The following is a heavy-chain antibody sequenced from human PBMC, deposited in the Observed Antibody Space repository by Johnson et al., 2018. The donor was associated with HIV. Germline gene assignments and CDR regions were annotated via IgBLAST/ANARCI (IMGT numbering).Heavy chain of an antibody. CDR2: IKHDGSEK. CDR1: GFTFSRYW. CDR3: ASDKCSVGSCCDDDVFEI. D-gene: IGHD2-15*01. Sequence: VQLVESGGGLVQPGGSLRLSCGASGFTFSRYWMSWVRQAPGKGLEWVANIKHDGSEKYYVESVKGRFTISSDKAKNSLVLQMNSVRAEDTAVYYCASDKCSVGSCCDDDVFEIWGQGTMVTVAS. J-gene: IGHJ3*02. V-gene: IGHV3-7*01.